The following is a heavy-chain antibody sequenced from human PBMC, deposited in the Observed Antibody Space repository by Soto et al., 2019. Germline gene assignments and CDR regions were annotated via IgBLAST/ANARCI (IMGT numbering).Heavy chain of an antibody. V-gene: IGHV3-30*14. Sequence: QVQLVESGGGVVQPGRSLRLSCAASGFTFSSYAMHWVRRAPGKGLEWVAAVSHDGKSGFYADSVSGRFTVSRDTSNSLVYLQMDRLRPDDTALFYFARLDKFNGGWSWGQGTAVTVSS. D-gene: IGHD6-19*01. CDR3: ARLDKFNGGWS. CDR1: GFTFSSYA. CDR2: VSHDGKSG. J-gene: IGHJ4*02.